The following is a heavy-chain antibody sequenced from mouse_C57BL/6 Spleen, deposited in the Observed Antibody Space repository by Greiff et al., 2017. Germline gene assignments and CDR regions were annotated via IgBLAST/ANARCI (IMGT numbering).Heavy chain of an antibody. CDR3: AGVSFAY. J-gene: IGHJ3*01. CDR1: GYTFTDYY. CDR2: INPNNGGT. V-gene: IGHV1-26*01. Sequence: VQLQQSGPELVKPGASVKISCKASGYTFTDYYMNWVKQSHGKSLEWIGDINPNNGGTSYNQKFKGKATLTVDKSSSTAYMELRSLTSEDSAVYYGAGVSFAYWGQGTLVTVSA.